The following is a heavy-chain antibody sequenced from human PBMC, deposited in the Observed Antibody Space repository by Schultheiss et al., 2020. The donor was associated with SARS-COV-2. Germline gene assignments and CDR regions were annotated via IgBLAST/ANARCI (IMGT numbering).Heavy chain of an antibody. CDR1: GGSISSGSYY. J-gene: IGHJ6*02. CDR2: IYYSGST. V-gene: IGHV4-39*07. CDR3: ARGGSSGWYGVDYYGMDV. Sequence: SETLSLTCTVSGGSISSGSYYWGWIRQPPGKGLEWIGYIYYSGSTYYNPSLKSRVTISVDTSKNQFSLKLSSVTAADTAVYYCARGGSSGWYGVDYYGMDVWGQGTTVTVSS. D-gene: IGHD6-19*01.